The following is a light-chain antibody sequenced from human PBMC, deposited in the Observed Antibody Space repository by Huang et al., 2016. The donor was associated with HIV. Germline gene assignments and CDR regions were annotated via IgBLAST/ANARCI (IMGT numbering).Light chain of an antibody. CDR3: QQYGRSPRT. V-gene: IGKV3-20*01. Sequence: EIVLTQSPGTLSLSPGERATLSCRASQSVSSNSLAWYQQKPGQAPRLLISGASSRATGIPDRFSGSGAGTDFTLTISRLEPEDFAVYYCQQYGRSPRTFGQGTKVEIK. CDR2: GAS. J-gene: IGKJ1*01. CDR1: QSVSSNS.